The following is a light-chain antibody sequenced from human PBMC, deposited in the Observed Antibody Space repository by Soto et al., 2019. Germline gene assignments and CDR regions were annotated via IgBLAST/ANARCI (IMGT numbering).Light chain of an antibody. J-gene: IGKJ5*01. CDR3: QQYGSSPPIT. V-gene: IGKV3-20*01. CDR2: GAS. CDR1: LSVSSR. Sequence: VLTQSPGTLSLSPGERATLSCRSSLSVSSRLAWYQQRPGQAPRLLISGASSRATGVPDRFSGSGSGTDFTLTISRLEPEDFAVYYCQQYGSSPPITFGQGTRLEIK.